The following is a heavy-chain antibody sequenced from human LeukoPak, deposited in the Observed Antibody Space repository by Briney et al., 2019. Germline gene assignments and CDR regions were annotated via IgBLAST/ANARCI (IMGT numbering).Heavy chain of an antibody. J-gene: IGHJ4*02. D-gene: IGHD6-19*01. V-gene: IGHV1-2*02. CDR2: INPNSGGT. CDR3: ARELQGSGDFAY. Sequence: ASVKVSCKASGYTFTGYYMHWVRHSPGQGLEWMGWINPNSGGTNYAQNFQGRGPMTRDTSISTAYMEVYRLRSDATAVYYCARELQGSGDFAYWGQGTLVTVS. CDR1: GYTFTGYY.